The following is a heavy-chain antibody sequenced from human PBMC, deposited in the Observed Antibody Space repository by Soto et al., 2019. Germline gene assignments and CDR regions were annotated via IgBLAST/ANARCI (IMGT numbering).Heavy chain of an antibody. D-gene: IGHD4-17*01. J-gene: IGHJ4*02. Sequence: ASVKVSCKVSGYTLTELSMHWVRQAPRKGLEWMGGFDPEDGETIYAQKFQGRVTMTEDTSTDTAYMELSSLRSEDTAVYYCAISLRRPSRAYYFDYWGQGTLVTVSS. CDR1: GYTLTELS. CDR2: FDPEDGET. V-gene: IGHV1-24*01. CDR3: AISLRRPSRAYYFDY.